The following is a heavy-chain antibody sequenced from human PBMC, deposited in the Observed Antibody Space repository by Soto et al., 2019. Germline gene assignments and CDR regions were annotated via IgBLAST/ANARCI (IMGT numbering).Heavy chain of an antibody. Sequence: ASVKVSCKASGYTFTSYGISWVRQAPGQGLEWMGWISAYNGNTNYTQKLQGRVTMTTDTSTSTAYMELRSLRSDDTAVYYCARDGYCSGGSCYFADFDYWGQGTQVTVSS. D-gene: IGHD2-15*01. CDR1: GYTFTSYG. CDR3: ARDGYCSGGSCYFADFDY. CDR2: ISAYNGNT. V-gene: IGHV1-18*01. J-gene: IGHJ4*02.